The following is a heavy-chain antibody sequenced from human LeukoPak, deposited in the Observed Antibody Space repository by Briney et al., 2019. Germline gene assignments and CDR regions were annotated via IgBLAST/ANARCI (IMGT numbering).Heavy chain of an antibody. Sequence: GGSLRLSCAASGFTFSSYAMSWVRQAPGRGLEWVSEISSSGGITYYADSVKGLFTISRDNSKNTLYLQMNSLRAEDTAVYYCAKTSSGYYYHWGQGTLVTVSS. V-gene: IGHV3-23*01. CDR1: GFTFSSYA. CDR2: ISSSGGIT. J-gene: IGHJ5*02. D-gene: IGHD3-22*01. CDR3: AKTSSGYYYH.